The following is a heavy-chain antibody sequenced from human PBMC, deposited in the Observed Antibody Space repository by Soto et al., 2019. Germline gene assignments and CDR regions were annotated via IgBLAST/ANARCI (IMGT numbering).Heavy chain of an antibody. Sequence: QLQLQESGPGLVKPSETLSLTCTVSGGSISSSSDYWGWIRQPPGKGLEWIGSIYNSGSTYYNPCLQSRVHISVNTSQNQFSVKATPVTAADTTVHYCARKVGGVFGYADSHDAFDIWGQGTMVTVSS. CDR1: GGSISSSSDY. J-gene: IGHJ3*02. CDR2: IYNSGST. D-gene: IGHD4-17*01. V-gene: IGHV4-39*01. CDR3: ARKVGGVFGYADSHDAFDI.